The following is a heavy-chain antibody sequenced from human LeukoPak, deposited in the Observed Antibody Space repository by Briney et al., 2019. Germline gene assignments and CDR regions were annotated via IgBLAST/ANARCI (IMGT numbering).Heavy chain of an antibody. CDR2: ISAYNGNT. D-gene: IGHD3-16*02. Sequence: ASVKVSCKASGYTFTSYGISWVRQAPGQGLEWMGWISAYNGNTNYAQKLQGRVTMTTDTSTSTAYMELRSLRSDDTAVYYCARDRTNNYDYVWGTYRNHVAFHIWDQGTMVTVSS. CDR3: ARDRTNNYDYVWGTYRNHVAFHI. CDR1: GYTFTSYG. V-gene: IGHV1-18*01. J-gene: IGHJ3*02.